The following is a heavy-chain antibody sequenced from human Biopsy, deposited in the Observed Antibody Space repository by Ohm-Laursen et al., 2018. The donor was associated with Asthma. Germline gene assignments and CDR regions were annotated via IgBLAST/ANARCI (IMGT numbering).Heavy chain of an antibody. CDR2: IYYSGST. J-gene: IGHJ4*02. D-gene: IGHD2-21*02. CDR1: GVSISSEY. Sequence: SDTLSLTCTVSGVSISSEYWSWIRQPPGKGLEWIGHIYYSGSTNYQPSLKSRVTISVDTSKNQFSLKLRSVTAADAAVYYCARGISRVTGLFDHFDSWGQGTLVTVSS. V-gene: IGHV4-59*07. CDR3: ARGISRVTGLFDHFDS.